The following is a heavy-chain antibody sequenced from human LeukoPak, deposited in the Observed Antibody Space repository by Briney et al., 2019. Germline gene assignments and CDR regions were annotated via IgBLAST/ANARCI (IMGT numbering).Heavy chain of an antibody. V-gene: IGHV3-30*02. CDR3: AKGCIAAAGNYFDY. CDR2: IRYDGSNK. D-gene: IGHD6-13*01. CDR1: GFTVSNKF. J-gene: IGHJ4*02. Sequence: GGSLRLSCAASGFTVSNKFMTWVRQAPGKGLEWVAFIRYDGSNKYYADSVKGRFTISRDNSKNTLYLQMNSLRAEDTAVYYCAKGCIAAAGNYFDYWGQGTLVTVSS.